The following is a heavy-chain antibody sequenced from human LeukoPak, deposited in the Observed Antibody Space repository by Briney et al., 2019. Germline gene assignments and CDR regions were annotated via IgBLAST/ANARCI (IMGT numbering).Heavy chain of an antibody. D-gene: IGHD2-15*01. CDR1: GGSSSSRNYH. Sequence: SETLSLTCTVSGGSSSSRNYHWVWIRQPPGKGREWIGTVYHSGSTYSNPSLKSRVTISVDTPKNQFSLKLSSVTAADTAVYYCARRDCSGGSCPGAYFAYWGQGTLVTVYS. CDR3: ARRDCSGGSCPGAYFAY. V-gene: IGHV4-39*01. J-gene: IGHJ4*02. CDR2: VYHSGST.